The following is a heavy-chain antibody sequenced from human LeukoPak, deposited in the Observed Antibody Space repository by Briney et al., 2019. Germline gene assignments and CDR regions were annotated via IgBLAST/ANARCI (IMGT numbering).Heavy chain of an antibody. CDR3: ARVRAARFYYYYYMDV. Sequence: PGGSLRLSCAASGFTFSSYWMSWVRQAPGKGLEWVANIKQDGSEKYYVDSVKGRFTISRDNAKNSLYLQMNSLRAENTAVYYCARVRAARFYYYYYMDVWGKGTTVTVSS. J-gene: IGHJ6*03. CDR1: GFTFSSYW. D-gene: IGHD6-6*01. CDR2: IKQDGSEK. V-gene: IGHV3-7*01.